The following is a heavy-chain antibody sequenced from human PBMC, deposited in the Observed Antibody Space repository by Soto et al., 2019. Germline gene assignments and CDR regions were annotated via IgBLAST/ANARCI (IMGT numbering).Heavy chain of an antibody. J-gene: IGHJ6*02. D-gene: IGHD6-13*01. CDR1: GYTFTSYG. Sequence: ASLKISCTDSGYTFTSYGISWVRQAPGQGLEWMGWISAYNGNTNYAQKLQGRVTMTTDTSTSTAYMELRSLRSDDTAVYYCARGGGSSSSWPYYFYGMGVQGQLTTFPVS. V-gene: IGHV1-18*01. CDR2: ISAYNGNT. CDR3: ARGGGSSSSWPYYFYGMGV.